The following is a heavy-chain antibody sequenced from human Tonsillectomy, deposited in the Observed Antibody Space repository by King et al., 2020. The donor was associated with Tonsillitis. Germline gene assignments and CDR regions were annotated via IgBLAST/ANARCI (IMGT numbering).Heavy chain of an antibody. CDR1: GGSIRSYY. V-gene: IGHV4-59*01. J-gene: IGHJ5*02. D-gene: IGHD6-13*01. CDR2: IYFTVST. Sequence: QLQESGPGLVKPSETLSLTCTVSGGSIRSYYWSWVRQPPGKGLEWIGYIYFTVSTNYNPSLRSRVTISVATSKTQFSLKLNSVTAADTAVYYFVRGAQESSSLFWFDPWGQGTLVTVSS. CDR3: VRGAQESSSLFWFDP.